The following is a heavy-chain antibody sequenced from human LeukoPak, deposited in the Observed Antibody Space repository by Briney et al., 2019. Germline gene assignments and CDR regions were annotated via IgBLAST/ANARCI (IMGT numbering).Heavy chain of an antibody. CDR1: GYTFTGYY. V-gene: IGHV1-2*02. CDR2: INPNSGGT. CDR3: ARDSGLDIVVVPAAAFITGTTGY. Sequence: ASVKVSCKASGYTFTGYYMHWLRQAPGQGLEWMGWINPNSGGTNYAQKFQGRVTMTRDTSISTAYMELSRLRSDDTAVYYCARDSGLDIVVVPAAAFITGTTGYWGQGTLVTVSS. D-gene: IGHD2-2*01. J-gene: IGHJ4*02.